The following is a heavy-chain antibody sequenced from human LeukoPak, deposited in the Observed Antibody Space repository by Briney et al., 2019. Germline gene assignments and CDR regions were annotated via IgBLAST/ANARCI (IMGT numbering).Heavy chain of an antibody. D-gene: IGHD3-22*01. CDR2: ISGTGGST. V-gene: IGHV3-23*01. J-gene: IGHJ2*01. Sequence: SGGSLRLSCAASGFTFTNYAMKWVRQAPGKGLERVSAISGTGGSTYYADSVKGRFTISRDNAKNSLYLQMNSLRAEDTAVYYCARSYYDSSGYYAHYWYFDLWGRGTLVTVSS. CDR3: ARSYYDSSGYYAHYWYFDL. CDR1: GFTFTNYA.